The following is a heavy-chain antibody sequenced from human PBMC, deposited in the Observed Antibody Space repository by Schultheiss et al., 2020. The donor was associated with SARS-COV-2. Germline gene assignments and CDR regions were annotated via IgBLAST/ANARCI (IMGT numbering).Heavy chain of an antibody. CDR1: GGSISSYY. V-gene: IGHV4-59*01. CDR3: ARAAGYCSGGSCSEVASDY. J-gene: IGHJ4*02. D-gene: IGHD2-15*01. Sequence: SETLSLTCTVSGGSISSYYWSWIRQPPGKGLEWIGYIYYSGSTNYNPSLKSRVTISVDTSKNQFSLKLSSVTAADTAVYYCARAAGYCSGGSCSEVASDYWGQGTLVTVSS. CDR2: IYYSGST.